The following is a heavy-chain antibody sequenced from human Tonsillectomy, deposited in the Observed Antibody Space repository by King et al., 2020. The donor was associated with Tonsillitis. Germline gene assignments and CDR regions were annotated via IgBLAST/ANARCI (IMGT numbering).Heavy chain of an antibody. D-gene: IGHD3-22*01. J-gene: IGHJ2*01. Sequence: VQLVESGGGVVQPGRSLRLSCAASGFTFSSYGMHWVRQAPGKGLEWVALIWDDGSNKYYADSVKGRFTISRDTSKNTRYLQMNSLRAEDTAVYYCARETPYYYDNSGYYPGYFDLWGRGTLVTVSS. CDR3: ARETPYYYDNSGYYPGYFDL. CDR2: IWDDGSNK. V-gene: IGHV3-33*08. CDR1: GFTFSSYG.